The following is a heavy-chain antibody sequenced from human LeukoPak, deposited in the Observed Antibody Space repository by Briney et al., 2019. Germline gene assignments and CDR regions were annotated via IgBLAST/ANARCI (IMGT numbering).Heavy chain of an antibody. J-gene: IGHJ4*02. CDR3: ARGGFFGATFTYFDY. D-gene: IGHD1-26*01. V-gene: IGHV1-69*06. CDR2: IIPIFGTA. CDR1: GGTFSSYA. Sequence: ASVKVSCKASGGTFSSYAISWVRQAPGQGLEWMGGIIPIFGTANYAQKFQGRVTITADKSTSTAYMELSSLRSEDTALYHCARGGFFGATFTYFDYWGQGTLVTVSS.